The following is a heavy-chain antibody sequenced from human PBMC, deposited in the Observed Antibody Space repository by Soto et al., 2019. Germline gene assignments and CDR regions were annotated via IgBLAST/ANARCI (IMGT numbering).Heavy chain of an antibody. V-gene: IGHV1-2*04. CDR2: INPNSGGT. CDR3: ARGTRRISSFGVVNMKTGMDR. CDR1: GYTFTGYY. J-gene: IGHJ6*01. D-gene: IGHD3-3*01. Sequence: ASVKVSCKASGYTFTGYYMHWVRQAPGQGLEWMGWINPNSGGTNYAQKFQGWVTMTRDTSISTAYMELRRLRSDDTAVYYCARGTRRISSFGVVNMKTGMDRWRQGATVTVX.